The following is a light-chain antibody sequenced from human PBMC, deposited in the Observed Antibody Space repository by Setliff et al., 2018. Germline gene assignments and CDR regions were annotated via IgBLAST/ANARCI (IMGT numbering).Light chain of an antibody. J-gene: IGKJ1*01. V-gene: IGKV1-39*01. CDR2: GAS. CDR3: QQSYSTPRT. Sequence: DIQMTQSPSSLSASVGDRVTITCRASQNISTYLNWYHQKSGKAPKLLIHGASILQTGVPSTFSGSGSATDFTLTISTLQPEDFATYYCQQSYSTPRTVGQGTKVDIK. CDR1: QNISTY.